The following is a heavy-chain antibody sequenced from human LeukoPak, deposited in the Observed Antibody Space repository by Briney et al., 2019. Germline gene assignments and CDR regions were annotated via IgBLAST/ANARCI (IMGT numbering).Heavy chain of an antibody. CDR3: AKESGALGAPLYDY. J-gene: IGHJ4*02. CDR1: GFIFRNYA. D-gene: IGHD4/OR15-4a*01. V-gene: IGHV3-23*01. Sequence: PGGSLRLSCGASGFIFRNYAMGWVRQAPGEGLEWVSGISDNGGGTYYADSVKGRFTISRDNSKNMLYLQMNSLRAEDTAVYHCAKESGALGAPLYDYWGQGILVTGSS. CDR2: ISDNGGGT.